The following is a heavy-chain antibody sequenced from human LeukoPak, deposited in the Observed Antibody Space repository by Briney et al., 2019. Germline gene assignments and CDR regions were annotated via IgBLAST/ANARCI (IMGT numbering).Heavy chain of an antibody. CDR2: ISGSGGST. J-gene: IGHJ4*02. Sequence: GSLRLSCAASGFTFSSYAMSWVRQAPGKGLEWVSAISGSGGSTYYADSVKGRFTISRDNSKNTLYLQMNSLRAEDTAVYYCAKDFFSYGSGSYWDYWGQGTLVTVSS. CDR3: AKDFFSYGSGSYWDY. V-gene: IGHV3-23*01. CDR1: GFTFSSYA. D-gene: IGHD3-10*01.